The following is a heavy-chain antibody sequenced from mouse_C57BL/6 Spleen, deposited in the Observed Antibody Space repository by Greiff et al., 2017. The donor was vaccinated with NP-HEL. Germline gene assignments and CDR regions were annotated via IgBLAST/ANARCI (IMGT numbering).Heavy chain of an antibody. CDR2: INPYNGGT. CDR1: GYTFTDYY. J-gene: IGHJ2*01. Sequence: EVQLQQSGPVLVKPGASVKMSCKASGYTFTDYYMNWVEQSHGKSLEWIGVINPYNGGTSYNQKFKGKATLTVDKSSSTAYMELNSLTSEDSAVYYCARYYSNSDYWGQGTTLTVSS. CDR3: ARYYSNSDY. D-gene: IGHD2-5*01. V-gene: IGHV1-19*01.